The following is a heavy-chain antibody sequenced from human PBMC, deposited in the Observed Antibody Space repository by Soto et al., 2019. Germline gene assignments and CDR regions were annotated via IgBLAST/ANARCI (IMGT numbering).Heavy chain of an antibody. Sequence: QVQLQESGPGLVKPSQTLPLTCTVSGGSISSGGYYWSWIRQHPGKGLEWIGYIYYSGSTYYNPSLKSRVTISADTSKNHFSLKLSSVTAADTAVYYCARGNPTLGDIVVVVAAPFDYWGQGTLVTVSS. CDR3: ARGNPTLGDIVVVVAAPFDY. CDR1: GGSISSGGYY. D-gene: IGHD2-15*01. CDR2: IYYSGST. J-gene: IGHJ4*02. V-gene: IGHV4-31*03.